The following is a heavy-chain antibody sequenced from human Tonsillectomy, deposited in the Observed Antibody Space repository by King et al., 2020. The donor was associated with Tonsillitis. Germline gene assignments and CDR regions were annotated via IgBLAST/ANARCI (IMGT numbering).Heavy chain of an antibody. CDR1: GGSISNYY. D-gene: IGHD2-15*01. V-gene: IGHV4-59*08. CDR3: ARLGGYDSGVVVATPGGYGMDV. J-gene: IGHJ6*02. Sequence: VQLQESGPGLVKVSETLSLTCTVSGGSISNYYWSWIRQPPGKGLEWIGYIYYSGSTNYIPSLKSRVTISVDTSKNQFSLKLSSVTAADTAVYYCARLGGYDSGVVVATPGGYGMDVWGQGTTVTVSS. CDR2: IYYSGST.